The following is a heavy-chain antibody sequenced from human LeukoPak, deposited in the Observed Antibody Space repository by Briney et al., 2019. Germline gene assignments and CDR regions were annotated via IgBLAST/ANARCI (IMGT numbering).Heavy chain of an antibody. D-gene: IGHD1-26*01. Sequence: SETLSLTCTVSGYSISSGYYWGWIRQPPGKGLEWIGSIYHSGSTYYNPSLKSRVTISVDTSKNQFSLKLSSVTAADTAVYYCASLRGGATYYFDYWGQGTLVTVSS. J-gene: IGHJ4*02. CDR1: GYSISSGYY. CDR2: IYHSGST. V-gene: IGHV4-38-2*02. CDR3: ASLRGGATYYFDY.